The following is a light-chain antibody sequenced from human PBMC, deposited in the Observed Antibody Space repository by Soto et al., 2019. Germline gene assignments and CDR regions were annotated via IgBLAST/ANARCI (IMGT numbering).Light chain of an antibody. CDR1: QSISHY. CDR2: GAS. V-gene: IGKV1-39*01. CDR3: EQTYSTPWT. J-gene: IGKJ1*01. Sequence: DIQMTQSPSSLSASVRDRVTITCRASQSISHYVSWYQQKPGKAPELLLYGASNLQGGVPSRFSGSGAGTDFTLSISNLQPEDFATYYCEQTYSTPWTFGQGTKVDIK.